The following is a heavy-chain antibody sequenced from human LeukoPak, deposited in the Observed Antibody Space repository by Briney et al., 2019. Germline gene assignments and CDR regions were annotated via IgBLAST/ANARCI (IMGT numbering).Heavy chain of an antibody. V-gene: IGHV4-30-2*01. CDR3: ARTRDFWSGFFDY. D-gene: IGHD3-3*01. CDR1: GGSITSDTYY. Sequence: TQTLSLTCDVSGGSITSDTYYWSWIRQRPGKGLEWIGYILHSGSTYNNPSLKSRVTISVDTSKSQFSLKLSSVTAADAAVYYCARTRDFWSGFFDYWGQGTLVTVSS. J-gene: IGHJ4*02. CDR2: ILHSGST.